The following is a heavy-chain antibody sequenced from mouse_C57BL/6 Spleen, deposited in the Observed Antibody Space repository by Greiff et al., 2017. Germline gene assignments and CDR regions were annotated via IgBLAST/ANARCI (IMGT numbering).Heavy chain of an antibody. D-gene: IGHD2-2*01. CDR2: IDPEDGDT. J-gene: IGHJ1*03. Sequence: VQLQQSGAELVRPGASVKLSCTASGFNIKDYYMHWVKQRPEQGLEWIGRIDPEDGDTEYAPKFPGKATMTADTTSNTAYLQLSSLTSEDTAVYYCIQYGYDWYVDVGGTGTTVTVSS. CDR3: IQYGYDWYVDV. V-gene: IGHV14-1*01. CDR1: GFNIKDYY.